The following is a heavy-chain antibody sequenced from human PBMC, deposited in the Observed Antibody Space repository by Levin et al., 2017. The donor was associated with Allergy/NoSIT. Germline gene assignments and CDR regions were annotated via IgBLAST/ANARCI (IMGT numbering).Heavy chain of an antibody. Sequence: SCAASGFPFSTHRMNWVRQAPGKGLEWVSSISVSSAYIYYADSVKGRFTISRDNAKNSVYLQMNSLRAEDTAVYYCARDRGSGVIQVFDYWGQGTLVTVSS. J-gene: IGHJ4*02. CDR3: ARDRGSGVIQVFDY. CDR2: ISVSSAYI. D-gene: IGHD3-10*01. V-gene: IGHV3-21*01. CDR1: GFPFSTHR.